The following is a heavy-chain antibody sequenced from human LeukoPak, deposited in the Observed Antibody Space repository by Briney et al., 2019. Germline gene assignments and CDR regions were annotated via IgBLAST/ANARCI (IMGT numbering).Heavy chain of an antibody. CDR3: AIGYSGYALDY. J-gene: IGHJ4*02. D-gene: IGHD5-12*01. V-gene: IGHV4-61*02. Sequence: SETLSLTCTVSGGSISSGSYYWSWIRQPAGKGLEWIGRIYTSGSTNYNPSLKSRVTISVDTSKNQFSLKLSSVTAADTAVYYCAIGYSGYALDYWGQGTLVTVSS. CDR2: IYTSGST. CDR1: GGSISSGSYY.